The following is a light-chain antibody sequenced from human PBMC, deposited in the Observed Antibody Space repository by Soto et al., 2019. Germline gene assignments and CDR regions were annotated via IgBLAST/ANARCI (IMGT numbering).Light chain of an antibody. CDR3: SSYTSSSTRV. CDR1: SRDVGGYNY. CDR2: GVT. V-gene: IGLV2-14*01. J-gene: IGLJ2*01. Sequence: QSVLTQPASVSGSPGQSITISCTGTSRDVGGYNYVSWYQQYPGKAPKLMIYGVTNRPSGVSNRFSGSKTGNTASLTISGLQAEDEADYYCSSYTSSSTRVFGGGTKLTVL.